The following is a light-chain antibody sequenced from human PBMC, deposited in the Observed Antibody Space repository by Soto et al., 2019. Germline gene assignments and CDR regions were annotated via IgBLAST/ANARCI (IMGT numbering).Light chain of an antibody. CDR1: SSDVGRYNY. V-gene: IGLV2-8*01. J-gene: IGLJ1*01. CDR3: NSYAGDNLCYV. Sequence: QSALTQPPSASGSPGQSVTISCTGTSSDVGRYNYVSWYQQHPGKAPKLIIYEVTKRPSGVPDRFSGSKSGNTASLTVSGLQADDEADYYCNSYAGDNLCYVFGIGTKLTVL. CDR2: EVT.